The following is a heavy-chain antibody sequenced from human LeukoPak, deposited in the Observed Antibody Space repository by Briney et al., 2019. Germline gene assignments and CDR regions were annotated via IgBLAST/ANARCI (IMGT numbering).Heavy chain of an antibody. CDR3: ARLGYGSGSYTRYYYYYYMDV. D-gene: IGHD3-10*01. Sequence: PSETLSLTCTVSGGSISSRSYYWGWIRQPPGKGLEWIGETNHSGSTNYNPSLKSRVTISVDTSKNQFSLKLSSVTAADTAVYYCARLGYGSGSYTRYYYYYYMDVWGKGTTVTISS. J-gene: IGHJ6*03. V-gene: IGHV4-39*07. CDR2: TNHSGST. CDR1: GGSISSRSYY.